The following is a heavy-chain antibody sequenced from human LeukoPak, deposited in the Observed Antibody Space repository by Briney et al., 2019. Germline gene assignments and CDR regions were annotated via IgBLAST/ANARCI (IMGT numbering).Heavy chain of an antibody. V-gene: IGHV3-53*04. CDR2: IYSGGGT. CDR1: GFTVSSSY. Sequence: GGSLRLSCTASGFTVSSSYMTWVRQAPGKGLEWVSLIYSGGGTYYADSVKGRFTISRHNFENTLYLQMNSLRAEDTAVYYCARGQRAAAGFDSWGQGTLVTVSS. D-gene: IGHD6-13*01. CDR3: ARGQRAAAGFDS. J-gene: IGHJ4*02.